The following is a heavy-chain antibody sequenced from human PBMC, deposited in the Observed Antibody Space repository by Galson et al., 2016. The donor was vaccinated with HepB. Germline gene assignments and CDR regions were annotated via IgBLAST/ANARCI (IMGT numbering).Heavy chain of an antibody. CDR1: RFTFSRYG. Sequence: SLRLSCAASRFTFSRYGMHWVRQAPXKGLXXVAVXSSDGSNKYYADSLKGRFTISRDNSKNTLYLQMNSLRPEDTAVYYCAKDRPYSRGWSGEIGSWGQGTLVTVSS. D-gene: IGHD6-19*01. V-gene: IGHV3-30*18. CDR3: AKDRPYSRGWSGEIGS. CDR2: XSSDGSNK. J-gene: IGHJ4*02.